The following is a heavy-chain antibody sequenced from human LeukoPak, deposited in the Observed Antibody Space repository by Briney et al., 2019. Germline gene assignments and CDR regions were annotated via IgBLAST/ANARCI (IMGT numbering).Heavy chain of an antibody. V-gene: IGHV3-74*01. CDR1: GFTFSSYW. CDR2: INSDGSST. CDR3: ARALAPEVGSTPDY. Sequence: GGPLRLSCAASGFTFSSYWMHWVRQAPGKGLVWVPRINSDGSSTSYADSVKGRFTISRDNAKNTLYLQMNSPRAEDSAVYYCARALAPEVGSTPDYWGQGTLVTVSS. J-gene: IGHJ4*02. D-gene: IGHD1-26*01.